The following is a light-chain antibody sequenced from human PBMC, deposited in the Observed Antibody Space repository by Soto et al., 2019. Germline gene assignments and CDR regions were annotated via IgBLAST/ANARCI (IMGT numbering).Light chain of an antibody. V-gene: IGKV4-1*01. CDR3: LQHSRYPLT. J-gene: IGKJ4*01. CDR1: QSFLYSSNNKNY. CDR2: AAS. Sequence: VMTQSPDSLAVSLGEGATIDCKSSQSFLYSSNNKNYLAWYQQKPGKAPKRLIYAASNLQSGVPSRFSGSGSGTEFTLTISSLQPEDFATYYCLQHSRYPLTFGGGTKVDI.